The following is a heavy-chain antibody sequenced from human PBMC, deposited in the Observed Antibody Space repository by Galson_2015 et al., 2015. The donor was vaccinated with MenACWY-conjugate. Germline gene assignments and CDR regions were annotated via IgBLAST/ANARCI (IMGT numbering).Heavy chain of an antibody. CDR1: GFTFSKCA. Sequence: SLRLSCAASGFTFSKCAMSWVRQAPGKGLEWMAVISYDGSNESYADSVKGRFTISRDNSKNTLYLQMNSLRADDTAVYYCAKDWSVPYSTISDYFYMYVWSKGTTVTVSS. D-gene: IGHD6-13*01. CDR2: ISYDGSNE. J-gene: IGHJ6*03. V-gene: IGHV3-30*18. CDR3: AKDWSVPYSTISDYFYMYV.